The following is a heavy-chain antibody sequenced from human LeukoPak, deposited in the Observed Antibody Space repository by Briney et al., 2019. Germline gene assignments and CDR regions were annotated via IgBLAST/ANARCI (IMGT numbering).Heavy chain of an antibody. D-gene: IGHD3-10*01. Sequence: GESLKISCQVSGYIFTHYWIGWVRQMPGKGLESMGIIYRADSDTTYSPSFQGQVTISADKSIDTVYLQWSSLKASDTAMYYCARQSRDGSKTRGYFFDHWGQGTLVTVSS. V-gene: IGHV5-51*01. CDR3: ARQSRDGSKTRGYFFDH. J-gene: IGHJ5*02. CDR1: GYIFTHYW. CDR2: IYRADSDT.